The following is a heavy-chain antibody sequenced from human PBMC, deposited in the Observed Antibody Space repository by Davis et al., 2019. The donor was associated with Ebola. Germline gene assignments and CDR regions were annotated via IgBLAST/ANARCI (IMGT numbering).Heavy chain of an antibody. Sequence: PSETLSLTCAVYGGSFSGYYWSWIRQPPGKGLEWIGEINHSGSTNYNPSLKSRVTISVDTSKNQFSLKLSSVTAADPAVYYCARGWDPVHQASNYYYYYYMDVWGKGTTVTVSS. CDR1: GGSFSGYY. CDR2: INHSGST. CDR3: ARGWDPVHQASNYYYYYYMDV. J-gene: IGHJ6*03. D-gene: IGHD1-26*01. V-gene: IGHV4-34*01.